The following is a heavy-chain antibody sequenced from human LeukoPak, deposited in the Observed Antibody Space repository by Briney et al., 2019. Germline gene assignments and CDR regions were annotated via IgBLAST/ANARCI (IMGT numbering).Heavy chain of an antibody. V-gene: IGHV3-30*18. CDR3: AKDLHSGYDPYYFDY. J-gene: IGHJ4*02. Sequence: GRSLRLSCAASGFTFSSYGMHWVRQAPGKGLEWVAVISYDGSNKYYADSVKGRFTISRDNSKNTLYLQMNSLRAEDTAVYHCAKDLHSGYDPYYFDYWGQGTLVTVSS. D-gene: IGHD5-12*01. CDR2: ISYDGSNK. CDR1: GFTFSSYG.